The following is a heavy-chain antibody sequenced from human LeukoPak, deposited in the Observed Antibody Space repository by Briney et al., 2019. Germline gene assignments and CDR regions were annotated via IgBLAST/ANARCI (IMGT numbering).Heavy chain of an antibody. V-gene: IGHV1-18*01. CDR1: GYTFTSYG. J-gene: IGHJ4*02. CDR3: ARGTPGYYDSSGYYSLDY. D-gene: IGHD3-22*01. Sequence: ASVKVSCKASGYTFTSYGISWVRQAPGQGLEWMGWISAYNGNTNYAQKLQGRVTMTTDTSTSTAYMELRSLRSDDTAVYYCARGTPGYYDSSGYYSLDYWGQGTLVTVSS. CDR2: ISAYNGNT.